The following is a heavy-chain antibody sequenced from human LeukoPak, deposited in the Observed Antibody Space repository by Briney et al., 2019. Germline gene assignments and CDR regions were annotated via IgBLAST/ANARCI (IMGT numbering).Heavy chain of an antibody. CDR1: GYTFTNYA. CDR3: VRGGSRSRRGDDAFDI. J-gene: IGHJ3*02. V-gene: IGHV1-18*01. D-gene: IGHD3-10*01. CDR2: ISADNGNT. Sequence: GASVSVSCKASGYTFTNYAMNWVRQAPGEGREWMGWISADNGNTELAQKLQGRGTLATDTSTSTAYVELRSLTSDDPAVYFCVRGGSRSRRGDDAFDIWGQGTMVTVSS.